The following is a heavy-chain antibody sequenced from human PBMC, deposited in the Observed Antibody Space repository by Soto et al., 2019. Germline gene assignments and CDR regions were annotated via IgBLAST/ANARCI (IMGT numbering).Heavy chain of an antibody. Sequence: ASVKVSCKASGYTFTGYYMHWVRQAPGQGLEWMGWINPNSGGTNYAQKFQGRVTMTRDTSISTAYMELSRLRSDDTAVYYCARYSSDYPYFFHSWGQGTLVTVSS. CDR1: GYTFTGYY. CDR2: INPNSGGT. D-gene: IGHD3-22*01. CDR3: ARYSSDYPYFFHS. V-gene: IGHV1-2*02. J-gene: IGHJ4*02.